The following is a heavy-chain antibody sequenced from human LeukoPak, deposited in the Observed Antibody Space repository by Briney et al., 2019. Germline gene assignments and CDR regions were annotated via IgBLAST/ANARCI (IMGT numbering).Heavy chain of an antibody. V-gene: IGHV6-1*01. CDR3: ARFRDSTPVATDAFDL. CDR2: TYYRSKWYT. D-gene: IGHD2-15*01. CDR1: GDSVSSNSAA. J-gene: IGHJ3*01. Sequence: SQTLSLTCAISGDSVSSNSAAWNWIRQSPSRGLEWLGRTYYRSKWYTDYAVSVKSRITVNPDTSKNQFSLQLNSVTPEDTAVYYCARFRDSTPVATDAFDLWGQGTMVTVSS.